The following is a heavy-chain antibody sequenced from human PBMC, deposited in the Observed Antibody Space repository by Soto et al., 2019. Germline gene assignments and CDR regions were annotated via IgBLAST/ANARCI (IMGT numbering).Heavy chain of an antibody. J-gene: IGHJ6*02. Sequence: GASVKVSCKASGGTFSSYAISWVRQAPGQGLEWMGGIIPIFGTANYAQKFQGRATITADESTSTAYMELSSLRSEDTAVYYCARDRGGYSGYDLYYYGMDVWGQGTTVTV. V-gene: IGHV1-69*13. CDR3: ARDRGGYSGYDLYYYGMDV. CDR2: IIPIFGTA. CDR1: GGTFSSYA. D-gene: IGHD5-12*01.